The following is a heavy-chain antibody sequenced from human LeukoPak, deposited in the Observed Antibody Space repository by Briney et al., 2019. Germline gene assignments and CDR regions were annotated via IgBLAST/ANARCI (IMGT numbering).Heavy chain of an antibody. Sequence: AGGSLRLSCAASGFIFSSYGMHWVRQAPGKGLQWVAAISYDGSNKYYADSVKGRFTISRDYSRNTLYLQMNSLRAEDTAVYYCAKDLDSLLPSGMDVWGQGTTVTVSS. V-gene: IGHV3-30*18. CDR3: AKDLDSLLPSGMDV. J-gene: IGHJ6*02. CDR1: GFIFSSYG. D-gene: IGHD3-16*02. CDR2: ISYDGSNK.